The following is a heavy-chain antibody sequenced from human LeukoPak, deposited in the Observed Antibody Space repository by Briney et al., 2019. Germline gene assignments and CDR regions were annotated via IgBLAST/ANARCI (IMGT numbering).Heavy chain of an antibody. J-gene: IGHJ5*02. CDR2: LIPIFDMK. CDR1: GGTFSSYA. Sequence: GASVTVSCQASGGTFSSYAIRWGLHAPGQGVEWMGRLIPIFDMKNYAQKIQGRVTITADTSTSTAYMELSSLRSEDTAVYYCAGTGSSDYYDSTGYPYWFDPWGQGTLVTVSS. CDR3: AGTGSSDYYDSTGYPYWFDP. D-gene: IGHD3-22*01. V-gene: IGHV1-69*04.